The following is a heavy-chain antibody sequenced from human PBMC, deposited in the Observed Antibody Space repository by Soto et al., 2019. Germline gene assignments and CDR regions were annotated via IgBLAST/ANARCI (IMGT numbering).Heavy chain of an antibody. Sequence: QVQLVQSGAEVKKPGASVKVSCKASGYSFTTYGIAWVRQAPGQGLEWMGWISTCNGDTDYAQNLQGRVIMTTDTSTTTANMELRSLRSDDTAVYYCAREGSRPYYYYGMDVWGQGTTVSVSS. CDR2: ISTCNGDT. D-gene: IGHD2-15*01. V-gene: IGHV1-18*01. CDR1: GYSFTTYG. CDR3: AREGSRPYYYYGMDV. J-gene: IGHJ6*02.